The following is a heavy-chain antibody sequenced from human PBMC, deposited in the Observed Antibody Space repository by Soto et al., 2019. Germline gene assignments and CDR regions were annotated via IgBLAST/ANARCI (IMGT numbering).Heavy chain of an antibody. Sequence: QVHLQESGPGLVKPSETLSLTCTVSGVSIHNSHSFWAWIRQPPGKGLQFIASVYHNGGAHYNSSLQSRVTISVDTAHNQVSLRMRSLTAADTAFYYCGRVVEGATRHTDPDSWGQGILVTVSS. V-gene: IGHV4-39*01. CDR1: GVSIHNSHSF. J-gene: IGHJ5*01. CDR3: GRVVEGATRHTDPDS. CDR2: VYHNGGA. D-gene: IGHD2-21*01.